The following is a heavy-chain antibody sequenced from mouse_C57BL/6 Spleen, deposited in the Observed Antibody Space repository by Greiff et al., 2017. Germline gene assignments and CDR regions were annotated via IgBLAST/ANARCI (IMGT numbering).Heavy chain of an antibody. D-gene: IGHD3-2*02. J-gene: IGHJ4*01. Sequence: QVQLKQPGAELVRPGSSVKLSCKASGYTFTSYWMHWVKQRPIQGLEWIGNIDPSDSETHYNQKFKDKATLTVDKSSSTAYMQLSSLTSEDSAVYYCASTAQATDAMDYWGQGTSVTVSS. CDR1: GYTFTSYW. CDR2: IDPSDSET. CDR3: ASTAQATDAMDY. V-gene: IGHV1-52*01.